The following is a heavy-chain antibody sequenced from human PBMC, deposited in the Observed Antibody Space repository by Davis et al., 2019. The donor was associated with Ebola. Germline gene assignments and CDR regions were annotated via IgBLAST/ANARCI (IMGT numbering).Heavy chain of an antibody. J-gene: IGHJ4*02. CDR1: GGTFSSYA. V-gene: IGHV5-51*01. CDR2: IYPGDSDS. CDR3: ARQGGGSGRFTSFDN. D-gene: IGHD1-26*01. Sequence: KVSCKASGGTFSSYAISWVRQMPGKGLEWMGNIYPGDSDSRYSPSFQGQVTLSVDKSITTAYLQWRSLKASDTAIYYCARQGGGSGRFTSFDNWGQGARVTVSS.